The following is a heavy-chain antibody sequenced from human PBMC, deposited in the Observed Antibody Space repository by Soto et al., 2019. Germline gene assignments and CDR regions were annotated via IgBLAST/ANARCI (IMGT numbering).Heavy chain of an antibody. Sequence: SVKVSCKAAGGTFSNYAINWVRQAPGQGLEWMGGIIPIFGTANYAQKFQGRVTITADESTSTAYLDLSSLRSEDTAVYYCARPVEMATISRSYLFYWGQGTLVTVSS. CDR1: GGTFSNYA. CDR2: IIPIFGTA. V-gene: IGHV1-69*13. J-gene: IGHJ4*02. CDR3: ARPVEMATISRSYLFY. D-gene: IGHD5-12*01.